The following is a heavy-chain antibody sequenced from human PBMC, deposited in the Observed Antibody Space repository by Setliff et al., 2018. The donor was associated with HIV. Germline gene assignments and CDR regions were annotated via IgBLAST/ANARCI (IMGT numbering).Heavy chain of an antibody. CDR1: GFTFEDYG. Sequence: PGGSLRLSCAASGFTFEDYGMSWVRQVPGKGLEWVSGISWSGGGTGYAASVKGRFTISRDDAKNSLYLQMSSLRVEDTALYFCARSFPYYYYYYGMDVWGQGTTVTVSS. CDR3: ARSFPYYYYYYGMDV. J-gene: IGHJ6*02. CDR2: ISWSGGGT. V-gene: IGHV3-20*04.